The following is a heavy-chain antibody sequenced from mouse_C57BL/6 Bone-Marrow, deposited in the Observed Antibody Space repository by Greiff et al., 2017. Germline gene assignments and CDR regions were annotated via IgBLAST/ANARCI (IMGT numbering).Heavy chain of an antibody. D-gene: IGHD1-1*01. J-gene: IGHJ2*01. CDR2: IYPGSGST. CDR1: GYTFTSYW. CDR3: ARGGIYPYFDY. V-gene: IGHV1-55*01. Sequence: LQESGAELVKPGASVKMSCKASGYTFTSYWITWVKQRPGQGLGWIGDIYPGSGSTNYNEKFKSKATLTVDTSSSTAYMQLSSLTSEDSAVYYCARGGIYPYFDYWGQGTTLTVSS.